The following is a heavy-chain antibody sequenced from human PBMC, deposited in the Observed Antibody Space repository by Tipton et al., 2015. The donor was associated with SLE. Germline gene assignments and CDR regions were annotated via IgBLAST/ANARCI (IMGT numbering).Heavy chain of an antibody. Sequence: GSLRLSCAASGFTVSSNYMSWVRQAPGKGLEWVSVIYSGGSTYYADSVKGRFTISRDNSKNTLYLQMNSLRAEDTAVYYCARESTVTTSYYWGQGTLVTVSS. CDR1: GFTVSSNY. J-gene: IGHJ4*02. V-gene: IGHV3-53*05. CDR3: ARESTVTTSYY. D-gene: IGHD4-17*01. CDR2: IYSGGST.